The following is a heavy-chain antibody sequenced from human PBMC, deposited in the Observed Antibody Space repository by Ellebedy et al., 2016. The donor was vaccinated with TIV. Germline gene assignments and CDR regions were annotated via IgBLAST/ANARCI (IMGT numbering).Heavy chain of an antibody. V-gene: IGHV3-7*04. D-gene: IGHD6-13*01. CDR2: IKQDGSEK. CDR1: GFTFGNYW. Sequence: GESLKISCAGPGFTFGNYWMNWVRQAPGQGLEWVANIKQDGSEKFHADSVKGRFTISRDNAKNALYLQMNSLRADDTAVYYCARGVSMYTSNIWFDFDYWGPGTLVTVSS. J-gene: IGHJ4*02. CDR3: ARGVSMYTSNIWFDFDY.